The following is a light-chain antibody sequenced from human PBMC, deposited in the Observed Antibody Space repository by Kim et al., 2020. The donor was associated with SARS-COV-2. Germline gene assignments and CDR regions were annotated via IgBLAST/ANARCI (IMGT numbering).Light chain of an antibody. CDR2: DAS. Sequence: SPGERATLSCRAGQSISSSYSAWYQQKPGQAPRLLSYDASSRATGIPDRFSGSGSGTDFTLTISRLEPEDFAVYYCQQYGSSPQTFGQGTKVDIK. CDR1: QSISSSY. J-gene: IGKJ1*01. CDR3: QQYGSSPQT. V-gene: IGKV3-20*01.